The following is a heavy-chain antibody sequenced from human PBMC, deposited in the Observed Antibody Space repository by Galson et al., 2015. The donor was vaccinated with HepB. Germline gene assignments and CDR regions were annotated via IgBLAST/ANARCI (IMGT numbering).Heavy chain of an antibody. D-gene: IGHD3-22*01. CDR3: AKREDSSGPLA. CDR2: ISSSSSYI. V-gene: IGHV3-21*04. CDR1: GFTFSSYS. Sequence: SLRLSCAASGFTFSSYSMNWVRQAPGKGLEWVSSISSSSSYIYYADSVKGRFTISRDNAKNSLYLQMNSLRAEDTAVYYCAKREDSSGPLAWGQGTLVTVSS. J-gene: IGHJ4*02.